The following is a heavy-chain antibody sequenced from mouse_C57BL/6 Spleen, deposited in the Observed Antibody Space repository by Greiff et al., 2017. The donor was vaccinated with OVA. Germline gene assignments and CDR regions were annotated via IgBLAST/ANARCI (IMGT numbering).Heavy chain of an antibody. J-gene: IGHJ2*01. Sequence: EVKLMESGGGLVKPGGSLKLSCAASGFTFSSSAMSWVRQTPEKRLEWVATISAGGSYTYYPDNVKGRFTISRDNAKNNLYLQMSHLRSEDTAMDDCARDHYYGSSYVPYFDYWGQGTTLTVSS. CDR2: ISAGGSYT. D-gene: IGHD1-1*01. CDR1: GFTFSSSA. V-gene: IGHV5-4*01. CDR3: ARDHYYGSSYVPYFDY.